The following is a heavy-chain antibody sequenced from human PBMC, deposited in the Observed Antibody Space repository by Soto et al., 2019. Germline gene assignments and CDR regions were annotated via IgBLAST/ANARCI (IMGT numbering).Heavy chain of an antibody. CDR1: GFTFGDYA. CDR3: SRALEWLLMSEAFPVWFDP. Sequence: GGSLRLSCTASGFTFGDYAMSWFRQASGKGLEWVGFIRTKPYGETAEYAASVKDRFTISRDDSKSIAYLQMNSLKTEDTAVYYCSRALEWLLMSEAFPVWFDPWGQGTLVTVSS. J-gene: IGHJ5*02. V-gene: IGHV3-49*03. D-gene: IGHD3-3*01. CDR2: IRTKPYGETA.